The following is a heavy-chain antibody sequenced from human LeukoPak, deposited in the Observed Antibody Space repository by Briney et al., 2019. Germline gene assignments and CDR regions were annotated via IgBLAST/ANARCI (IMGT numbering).Heavy chain of an antibody. CDR1: GYTFTGYY. D-gene: IGHD5-12*01. CDR3: ARGSIVATSWFDP. Sequence: ASVNVSCKASGYTFTGYYMHGVRQAPGQGLEWMGWINPNSGGTNYAQKFQGRVTMTRDTSISTAYMELSRLRSDDTAVYYCARGSIVATSWFDPWGQGTLVTVSS. CDR2: INPNSGGT. V-gene: IGHV1-2*02. J-gene: IGHJ5*02.